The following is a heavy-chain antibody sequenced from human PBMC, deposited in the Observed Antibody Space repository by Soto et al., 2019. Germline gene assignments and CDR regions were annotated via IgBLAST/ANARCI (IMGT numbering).Heavy chain of an antibody. Sequence: GSLRLSCAASGFTFSSYAMSWVRQAPGKGLEWVSAISGSGGSTYYADSVKGRFTISRGNSKNTLYLQMNSLRAEDTAVYYCANVVDGFYDSSGRFDYWGQGTLVTVS. D-gene: IGHD3-22*01. V-gene: IGHV3-23*01. CDR2: ISGSGGST. CDR3: ANVVDGFYDSSGRFDY. J-gene: IGHJ4*02. CDR1: GFTFSSYA.